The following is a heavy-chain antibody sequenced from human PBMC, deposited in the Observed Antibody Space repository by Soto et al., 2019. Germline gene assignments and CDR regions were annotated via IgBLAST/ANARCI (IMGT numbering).Heavy chain of an antibody. D-gene: IGHD5-18*01. J-gene: IGHJ4*02. CDR2: INAGNGNT. CDR1: GYTFTSFA. V-gene: IGHV1-3*01. CDR3: ARGLNGYLHYFDY. Sequence: ASVKVSCTASGYTFTSFAMHWAREATGQRLEWMGWINAGNGNTKYSQKFQGRVTITRDTSASTAYMELSSLRSEDTVVYYCARGLNGYLHYFDYWGQGTLVTVS.